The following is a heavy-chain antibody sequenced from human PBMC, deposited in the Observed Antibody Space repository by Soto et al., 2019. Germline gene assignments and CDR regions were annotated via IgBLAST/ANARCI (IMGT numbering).Heavy chain of an antibody. CDR2: IHYRGTT. D-gene: IGHD6-19*01. J-gene: IGHJ4*02. Sequence: VQLQESGPGLVKPSETLSLTCTVSSGPLSNFYWSWVRQPPGKGLEWIGYIHYRGTTHYNPSLKSRVIMSVDTSKNQFSLALNSVTAADTAVYYCTRTRTTGWFSPVDSWGQGIPVTVSS. CDR1: SGPLSNFY. V-gene: IGHV4-59*01. CDR3: TRTRTTGWFSPVDS.